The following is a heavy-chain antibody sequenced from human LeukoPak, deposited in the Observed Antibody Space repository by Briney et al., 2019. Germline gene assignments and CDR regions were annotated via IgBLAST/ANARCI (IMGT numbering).Heavy chain of an antibody. D-gene: IGHD2-8*01. V-gene: IGHV3-21*01. CDR3: ARDRGRYCTNDVCYTGGDYFDY. Sequence: GGSLRLSCAASGFIFSSYSMNWVRQAPGKGLEWVSSITGSSSYIYYADSVKGRFTISRDNAKNSLYLQMNGLRAEDTAVYYCARDRGRYCTNDVCYTGGDYFDYWGQGTLVTVSS. J-gene: IGHJ4*02. CDR1: GFIFSSYS. CDR2: ITGSSSYI.